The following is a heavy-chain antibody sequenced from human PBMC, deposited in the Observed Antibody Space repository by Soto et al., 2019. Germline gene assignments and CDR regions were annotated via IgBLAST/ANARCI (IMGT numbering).Heavy chain of an antibody. Sequence: GGSLRLSCAASGFTFSSYAMHWVRQAPGKGLEWVAVISYDGSNKYYADSVKGRFTVSRDNSKNKLDLQMNSLRAEDTAVYYCARDRPVDTAMVRAFVYWGQGTLVTVSS. CDR2: ISYDGSNK. D-gene: IGHD5-18*01. CDR1: GFTFSSYA. J-gene: IGHJ4*02. V-gene: IGHV3-30-3*01. CDR3: ARDRPVDTAMVRAFVY.